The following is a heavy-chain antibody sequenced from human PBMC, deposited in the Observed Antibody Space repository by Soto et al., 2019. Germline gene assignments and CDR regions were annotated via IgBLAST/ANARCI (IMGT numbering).Heavy chain of an antibody. CDR2: IYYSGST. CDR3: ARGPTYYDILTPFDP. Sequence: SSETLSLTCTVSGGSISSYYWSWIRQPPGKGLEWIGYIYYSGSTNYNPSLKSRVTISVDTSKNQFSLKLSSVTAADTAVYYCARGPTYYDILTPFDPWGQGTLVTVSS. D-gene: IGHD3-9*01. V-gene: IGHV4-59*01. CDR1: GGSISSYY. J-gene: IGHJ5*02.